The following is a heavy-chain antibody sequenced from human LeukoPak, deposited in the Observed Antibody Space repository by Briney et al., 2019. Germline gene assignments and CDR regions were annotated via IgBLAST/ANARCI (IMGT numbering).Heavy chain of an antibody. CDR2: IYYSGST. CDR3: ARVRGYSYGYLDY. CDR1: GGSISSYY. D-gene: IGHD5-18*01. Sequence: PSETLSLTCTVSGGSISSYYWSWMRQPPGKGLEGVGYIYYSGSTNYNPSLKSRVTISVDTSKNQFSLKLSSVTAADTAVYYCARVRGYSYGYLDYWGQGTLVTVSS. V-gene: IGHV4-59*01. J-gene: IGHJ4*02.